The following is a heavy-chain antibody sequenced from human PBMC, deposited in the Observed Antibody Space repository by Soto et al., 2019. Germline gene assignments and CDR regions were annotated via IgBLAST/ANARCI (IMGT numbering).Heavy chain of an antibody. CDR3: AKDRHPDGICTFDF. D-gene: IGHD3-9*01. Sequence: GGSLRLSCAASGFTFSSYAMSWVRQAPGKGLEWVSAISGSGGSTYYADSVKGRFTISRDNSKNTLYLQMNSLRAEGTAIYYCAKDRHPDGICTFDFWGQGTLVTVSS. V-gene: IGHV3-23*01. CDR1: GFTFSSYA. J-gene: IGHJ4*02. CDR2: ISGSGGST.